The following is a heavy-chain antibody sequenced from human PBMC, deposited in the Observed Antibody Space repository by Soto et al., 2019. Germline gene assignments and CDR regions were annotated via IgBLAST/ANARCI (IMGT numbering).Heavy chain of an antibody. CDR2: IKRDGSEK. CDR3: ARDPNIVVVPAAIYYYYGMDV. V-gene: IGHV3-7*04. J-gene: IGHJ6*02. CDR1: GFTFSTYW. D-gene: IGHD2-2*01. Sequence: SLRLSCAASGFTFSTYWMNWVRQAPGKGLEWVANIKRDGSEKYYVDSVKGRFTISRDNAKNSLYLQMNSLRAEDTAVYYCARDPNIVVVPAAIYYYYGMDVWGQGTTVTVSS.